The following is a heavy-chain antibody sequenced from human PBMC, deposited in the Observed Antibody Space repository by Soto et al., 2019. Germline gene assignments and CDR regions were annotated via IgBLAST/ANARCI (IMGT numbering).Heavy chain of an antibody. J-gene: IGHJ6*02. CDR3: ARIFSDFGYCSGGSCYSVGYYYGMDV. V-gene: IGHV4-34*01. CDR1: GGSFSGFY. Sequence: PSEALSLTCAIYGGSFSGFYWSWIRQPPGKGLEWIGEINDSGTTNYNPSLKSRVTISVDTSKNQFSLKLSSVTAADTAVYYCARIFSDFGYCSGGSCYSVGYYYGMDVWGQGTTVTVSS. CDR2: INDSGTT. D-gene: IGHD2-15*01.